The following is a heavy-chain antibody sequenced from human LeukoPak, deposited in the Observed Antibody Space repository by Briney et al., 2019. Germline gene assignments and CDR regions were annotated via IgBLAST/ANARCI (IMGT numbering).Heavy chain of an antibody. V-gene: IGHV3-7*01. J-gene: IGHJ1*01. CDR3: ARGWAAIPD. D-gene: IGHD2-15*01. CDR1: GFNFSIHW. Sequence: GGSLRLSCAASGFNFSIHWMTWVRQAPGKGLEWVANIPDDGSETNYVDSVKGRFIISRDNAKNLLSLQMSSLREEDTALYYCARGWAAIPDWGQGTLVTVSS. CDR2: IPDDGSET.